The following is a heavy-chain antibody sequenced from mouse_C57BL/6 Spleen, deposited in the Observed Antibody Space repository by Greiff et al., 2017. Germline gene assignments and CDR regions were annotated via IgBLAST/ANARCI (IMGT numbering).Heavy chain of an antibody. V-gene: IGHV1-15*01. J-gene: IGHJ4*01. D-gene: IGHD4-1*01. Sequence: QVQLQQSGAELVRPGASVTLSCKASGYTFTDYEMHWVKQTPGHGLEWIGAIDPEAGGTAYNQKFKGKDILTADKSSSTAYMELRSLTSEDSAVYYSTSSRLDYAMDYWGQGTSVTVSS. CDR2: IDPEAGGT. CDR1: GYTFTDYE. CDR3: TSSRLDYAMDY.